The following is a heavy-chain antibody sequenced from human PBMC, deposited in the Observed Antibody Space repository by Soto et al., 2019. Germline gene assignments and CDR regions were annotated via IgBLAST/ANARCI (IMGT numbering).Heavy chain of an antibody. Sequence: EVQLLESGGDLVQPGGSLRLSCAASGFTFSSYAMSWVRQAPGKGLEWVSTISGSGGNTYYAESVKGRFTISRDNSKNTLYLQINSLRAEDTAVYYCANRRGTTGTTRLEFDYWGQGTLVTVSS. J-gene: IGHJ4*02. V-gene: IGHV3-23*01. CDR1: GFTFSSYA. CDR2: ISGSGGNT. D-gene: IGHD1-1*01. CDR3: ANRRGTTGTTRLEFDY.